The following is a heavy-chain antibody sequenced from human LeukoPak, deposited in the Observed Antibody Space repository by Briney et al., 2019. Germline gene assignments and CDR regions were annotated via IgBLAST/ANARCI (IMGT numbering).Heavy chain of an antibody. V-gene: IGHV3-23*01. D-gene: IGHD3-22*01. CDR1: AFTFSSCA. Sequence: GGSLRLSCAASAFTFSSCAMSWVRQAPMKGLEWVSVISASGGSTYYADSVKGRFTISRDNSKNTLYLQMNSLRAEDTAVYYCAVRSSAYYFFDYWGQGTLVTVSS. CDR3: AVRSSAYYFFDY. CDR2: ISASGGST. J-gene: IGHJ4*02.